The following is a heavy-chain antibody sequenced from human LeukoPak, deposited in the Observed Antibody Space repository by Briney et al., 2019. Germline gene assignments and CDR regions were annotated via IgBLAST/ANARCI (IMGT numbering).Heavy chain of an antibody. CDR2: IKSKTDGGTT. Sequence: GGSLRLSSAASGFTFSNAWMSWVRQAPGKGLEWVGRIKSKTDGGTTDYAAPVKGRFTISRDDSKNTLYLQMNSLKTEDTAVYYCTTGLGYCSGGSCYSWVDYFDYWGQGTLVTVSS. CDR3: TTGLGYCSGGSCYSWVDYFDY. J-gene: IGHJ4*02. V-gene: IGHV3-15*01. D-gene: IGHD2-15*01. CDR1: GFTFSNAW.